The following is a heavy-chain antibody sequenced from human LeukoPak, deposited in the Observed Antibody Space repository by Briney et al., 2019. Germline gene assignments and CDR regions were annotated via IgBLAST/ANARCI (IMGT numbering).Heavy chain of an antibody. CDR2: MRSDGSNR. Sequence: PGGYLRCSSSTSGFTFSHFGMHWVRQAPGKGLEWVAVMRSDGSNRYYGDSVKGRFTISRDNSENSVYLHMNNLRVEDTAVYYCAKDAQRGFDYSNSLESWGQGTLVIVSS. J-gene: IGHJ5*01. CDR3: AKDAQRGFDYSNSLES. D-gene: IGHD4-11*01. CDR1: GFTFSHFG. V-gene: IGHV3-33*06.